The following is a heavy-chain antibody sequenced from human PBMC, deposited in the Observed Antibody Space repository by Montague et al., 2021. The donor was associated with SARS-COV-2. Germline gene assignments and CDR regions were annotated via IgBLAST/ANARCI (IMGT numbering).Heavy chain of an antibody. CDR2: IYYSGTT. CDR3: ARQGGYRSGGGCYGAFDY. D-gene: IGHD2-15*01. Sequence: SETLSLTCTVSGGSISSSTYYWGWIRQPPGKGLEWIGSIYYSGTTYYNPSPKSRVTISVDTSKNQFSLKLSSVTAADTAVYYCARQGGYRSGGGCYGAFDYWGQGTLVTVSS. CDR1: GGSISSSTYY. V-gene: IGHV4-39*01. J-gene: IGHJ4*02.